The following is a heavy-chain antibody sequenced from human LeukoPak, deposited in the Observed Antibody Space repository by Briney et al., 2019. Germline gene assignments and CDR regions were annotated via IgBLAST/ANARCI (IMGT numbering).Heavy chain of an antibody. V-gene: IGHV3-48*03. Sequence: GGSLRLSCAASTFTFSNYEMNWVRQAPGKGLEWVSYICSSGSTIYYADSVKGRFTISRDNAKNSLHLQMNSPRAEDTAIYYCARGKTPLYYYGLDVWGQGTTVTVSS. CDR3: ARGKTPLYYYGLDV. J-gene: IGHJ6*02. CDR2: ICSSGSTI. CDR1: TFTFSNYE.